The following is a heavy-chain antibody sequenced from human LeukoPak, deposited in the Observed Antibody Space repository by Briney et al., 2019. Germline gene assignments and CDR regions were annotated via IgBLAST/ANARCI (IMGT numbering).Heavy chain of an antibody. J-gene: IGHJ4*02. CDR3: ARKSASGYYSNFDY. D-gene: IGHD3-22*01. CDR2: INPYSGGT. CDR1: GYTFTDSY. Sequence: GPSVKVSCKASGYTFTDSYMHWVRQAPGQGLKWMGWINPYSGGTNYAQEFQGRVTMTRDTSISTAYMELSRLTSDDTAVYYCARKSASGYYSNFDYWGQGTLVTVSS. V-gene: IGHV1-2*02.